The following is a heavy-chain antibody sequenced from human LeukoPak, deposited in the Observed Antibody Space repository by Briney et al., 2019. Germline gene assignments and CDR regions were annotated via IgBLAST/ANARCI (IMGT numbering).Heavy chain of an antibody. V-gene: IGHV1-18*01. D-gene: IGHD6-13*01. CDR2: ISAYNGNT. CDR1: GYTFTSYG. CDR3: ARDRVIAAAGLFYYYYGMDV. Sequence: ASVKVSCRASGYTFTSYGISWVRQAPGQGLEWMGWISAYNGNTNYAQKLQGRVTMTTDTSTSTAYMELRSLRSDDTAVYYCARDRVIAAAGLFYYYYGMDVWGQGTTVTVSS. J-gene: IGHJ6*02.